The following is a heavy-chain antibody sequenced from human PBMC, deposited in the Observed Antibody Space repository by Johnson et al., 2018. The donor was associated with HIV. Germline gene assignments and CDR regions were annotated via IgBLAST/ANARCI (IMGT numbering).Heavy chain of an antibody. CDR1: GFTFSGSA. Sequence: VQLVESGGGVVRPGGSLRLSCAASGFTFSGSAMHWVRQASGKGLEWVGRVRSKADNYATAYAASVKGRFTISRDASKNTAYLQMNNLKTEDKAVYYCTTERGYAFDIWGQGTMVTVSS. J-gene: IGHJ3*02. V-gene: IGHV3-73*01. CDR2: VRSKADNYAT. D-gene: IGHD1-14*01. CDR3: TTERGYAFDI.